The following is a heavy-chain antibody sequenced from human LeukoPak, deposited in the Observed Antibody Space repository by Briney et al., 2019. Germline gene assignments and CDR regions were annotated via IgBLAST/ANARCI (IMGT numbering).Heavy chain of an antibody. CDR3: ARGLLWFVLSYGYNWFDP. Sequence: PSETLSLTCTVSGGSISSSSYYWSWIRQPPGKGLEWIGEINHSGSTNYNPSLKSRVTISVDTSKNQFSLKLSSVTAADTAVYYCARGLLWFVLSYGYNWFDPWGQGTLVTVSS. CDR2: INHSGST. V-gene: IGHV4-39*07. J-gene: IGHJ5*02. D-gene: IGHD3-10*01. CDR1: GGSISSSSYY.